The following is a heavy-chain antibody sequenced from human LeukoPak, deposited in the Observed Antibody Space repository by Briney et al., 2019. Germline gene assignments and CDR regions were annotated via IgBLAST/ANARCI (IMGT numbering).Heavy chain of an antibody. CDR1: GYTLTELS. Sequence: ASVKVSCKVSGYTLTELSMHWVRQAPGKGLEWMGGFDPEDGETIYAQKFQGRVTMTEDTSTDTAYMELSSLRSEDTAVYYCATSYSSKYYFDYWGQGTLVTVSS. D-gene: IGHD6-13*01. CDR3: ATSYSSKYYFDY. J-gene: IGHJ4*02. V-gene: IGHV1-24*01. CDR2: FDPEDGET.